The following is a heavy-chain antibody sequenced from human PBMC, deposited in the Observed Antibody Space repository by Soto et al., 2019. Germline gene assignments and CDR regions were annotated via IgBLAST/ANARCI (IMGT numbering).Heavy chain of an antibody. CDR1: GGTFSSYA. Sequence: SVKVSCKASGGTFSSYAISWVRQAPGQGLEWMGGIIPIFGTANYAQKFQGRVTITADESTSTAYMELSSLRSEDTAVYYCASLGPLDYGSGGYYLTSGYYYYYYGMDVWGQGNPGHRLL. CDR2: IIPIFGTA. J-gene: IGHJ6*02. D-gene: IGHD3-10*01. V-gene: IGHV1-69*13. CDR3: ASLGPLDYGSGGYYLTSGYYYYYYGMDV.